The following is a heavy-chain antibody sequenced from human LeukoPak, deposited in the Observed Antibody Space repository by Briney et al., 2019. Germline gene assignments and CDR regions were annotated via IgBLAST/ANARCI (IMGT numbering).Heavy chain of an antibody. J-gene: IGHJ4*02. CDR1: GFTFSTCN. D-gene: IGHD6-19*01. Sequence: SGTSLRLSCAAYGFTFSTCNMHWVRQAPGKGLEWVAVVSKDGTNKFYADSVRGRFTISRDNSKNTLYLQMNSLRGEDTAVYYCARRPPSMAGLDYWGQGTLVTVSS. CDR2: VSKDGTNK. CDR3: ARRPPSMAGLDY. V-gene: IGHV3-30*01.